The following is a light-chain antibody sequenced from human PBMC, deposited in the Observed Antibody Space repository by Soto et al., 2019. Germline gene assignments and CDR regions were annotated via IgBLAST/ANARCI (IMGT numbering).Light chain of an antibody. CDR2: GAS. CDR3: QQYNNWPPYT. J-gene: IGKJ2*01. CDR1: QRVSRN. V-gene: IGKV3-15*01. Sequence: EIVMTQSPATLSVSPGERXTLSCRASQRVSRNLAWYQQKPGQAPRLLIYGASTRATGIPARFSGSGSETEFTLTISSLQSEDFAVYYCQQYNNWPPYTFGQGTKVDIK.